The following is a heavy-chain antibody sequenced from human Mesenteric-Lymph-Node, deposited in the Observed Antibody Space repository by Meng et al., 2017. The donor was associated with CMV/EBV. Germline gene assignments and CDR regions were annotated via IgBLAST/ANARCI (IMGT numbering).Heavy chain of an antibody. CDR1: GGSISSSNW. J-gene: IGHJ6*02. CDR3: AKVRVDCSSTSCYTSGLDV. CDR2: INHSGRT. D-gene: IGHD2-2*02. V-gene: IGHV4-4*02. Sequence: GSLRLSCAVSGGSISSSNWWSWIRQPPGKGLEWIGEINHSGRTNYNPSLKSRVTISVDTSKNQFSLRLSFVTAADTAMYYCAKVRVDCSSTSCYTSGLDVWGQGTTVTVSS.